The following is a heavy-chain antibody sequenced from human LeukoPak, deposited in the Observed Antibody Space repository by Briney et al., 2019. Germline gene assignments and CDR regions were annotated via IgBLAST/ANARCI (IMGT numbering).Heavy chain of an antibody. J-gene: IGHJ4*02. CDR2: IYTSGNT. CDR3: AIGSGSYYAPHFDY. CDR1: GGSISSYY. Sequence: PSETLSLTCTVSGGSISSYYWSWIRQPAGKGLEWIGRIYTSGNTNYNPSLKSRVTMSVDTSKNQFSLKLSSVTAEDTAVYYCAIGSGSYYAPHFDYWGQGTLVTVSS. V-gene: IGHV4-4*07. D-gene: IGHD3-10*01.